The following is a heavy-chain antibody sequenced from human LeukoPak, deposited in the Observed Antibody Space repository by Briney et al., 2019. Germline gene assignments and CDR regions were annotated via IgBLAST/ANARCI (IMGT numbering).Heavy chain of an antibody. V-gene: IGHV3-33*05. J-gene: IGHJ4*02. CDR3: ARAYDSSATFPDY. CDR1: GFTFSDYG. CDR2: ISYDGNNE. Sequence: GGSLRLSCAASGFTFSDYGMHWVRQAPGKGLEWVAVISYDGNNEYYADSVKGRFTISRDNSKNTLYLQMNSLRAEDTAVYYCARAYDSSATFPDYWGQGTLVTVSS. D-gene: IGHD3-22*01.